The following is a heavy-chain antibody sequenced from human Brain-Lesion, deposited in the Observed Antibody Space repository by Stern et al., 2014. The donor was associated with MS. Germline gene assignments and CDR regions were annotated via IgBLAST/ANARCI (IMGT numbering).Heavy chain of an antibody. J-gene: IGHJ4*02. CDR1: GGSISSSTYY. Sequence: QVQLVESGPGLVKPSETLSLTCTVSGGSISSSTYYWVWIRQPPGKGLEWIGNIYYSGFTYYNPSLKSRVTISVDMSKNQFSLKLSSVTAADTAIYYCARHDSVPRPSQLYSARDRGPGYFDYWGQGTLVTVSS. CDR3: ARHDSVPRPSQLYSARDRGPGYFDY. CDR2: IYYSGFT. V-gene: IGHV4-39*01. D-gene: IGHD1-26*01.